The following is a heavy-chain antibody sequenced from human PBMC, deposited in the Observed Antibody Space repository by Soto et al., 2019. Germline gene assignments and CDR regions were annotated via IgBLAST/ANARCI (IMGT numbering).Heavy chain of an antibody. CDR3: ARAPSGWSSGPALGRRATWFDP. Sequence: LSLTCTVSGGSISSYYWSWIRQPAGKGLEWIGRIYTSGSTNYNPSLKSRVTMSVDTSKNQFPLKLSSVTAADTAVYYCARAPSGWSSGPALGRRATWFDPWGQGTLVTVSS. V-gene: IGHV4-4*07. CDR2: IYTSGST. CDR1: GGSISSYY. J-gene: IGHJ5*02. D-gene: IGHD6-19*01.